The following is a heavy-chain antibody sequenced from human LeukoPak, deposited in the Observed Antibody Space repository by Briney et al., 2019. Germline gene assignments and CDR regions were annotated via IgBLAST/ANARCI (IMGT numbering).Heavy chain of an antibody. D-gene: IGHD3-22*01. Sequence: GSLRLSCAASGFTVSSNYMSWVRQAPGKGLEWVSVIYSGGSTYYADSVKGRFTISRDNSKNTLYLQMNSLRAEDTAVYYCARDRSTYYYDSSGYYLPAEYFQHWGQGTLVTVSS. V-gene: IGHV3-66*01. J-gene: IGHJ1*01. CDR1: GFTVSSNY. CDR3: ARDRSTYYYDSSGYYLPAEYFQH. CDR2: IYSGGST.